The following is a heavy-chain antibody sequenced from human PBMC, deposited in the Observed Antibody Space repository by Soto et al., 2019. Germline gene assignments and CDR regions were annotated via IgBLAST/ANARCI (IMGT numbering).Heavy chain of an antibody. V-gene: IGHV3-7*05. J-gene: IGHJ4*02. CDR2: IKQDGRES. CDR3: VRDRLWFGESRSFDY. D-gene: IGHD3-10*01. Sequence: GGSLRLSCAASGFPFSTYWMSWVRQAPGKGLEWVANIKQDGRESYYVDSVKGRFTISRDNAKNSLYLEMNSLRAEDTAVYYCVRDRLWFGESRSFDYWGQGTLVTVSS. CDR1: GFPFSTYW.